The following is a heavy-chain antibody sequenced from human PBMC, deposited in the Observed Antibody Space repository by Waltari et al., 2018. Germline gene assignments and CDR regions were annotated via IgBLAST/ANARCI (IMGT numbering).Heavy chain of an antibody. CDR3: ARDRFGRGVPDY. CDR2: IYYSGST. V-gene: IGHV4-59*11. J-gene: IGHJ4*02. CDR1: GGPISSHY. D-gene: IGHD3-16*01. Sequence: QVQLQESGPGLVTPSETLSLTCTVPGGPISSHYWSWIRQPPGKGLEWIGYIYYSGSTNYNPSLKSRVTISVDTSKNQFSLKLSSVTAADTAVYYCARDRFGRGVPDYWGQGTLVTVSS.